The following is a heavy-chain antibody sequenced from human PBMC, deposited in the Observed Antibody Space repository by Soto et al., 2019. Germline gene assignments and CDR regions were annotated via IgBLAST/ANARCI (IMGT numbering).Heavy chain of an antibody. Sequence: SETLSLTCAVYGGSFSGYYWSWIRQPPGKRLEWIGEINHSGSTNYNPSLKSRVTISVDTSKNQFSLKLSSVTAADTAVYYCARGKVLLWFGAGYYYYGMDVWGQGTTVTVSS. V-gene: IGHV4-34*01. CDR2: INHSGST. CDR3: ARGKVLLWFGAGYYYYGMDV. J-gene: IGHJ6*02. CDR1: GGSFSGYY. D-gene: IGHD3-10*01.